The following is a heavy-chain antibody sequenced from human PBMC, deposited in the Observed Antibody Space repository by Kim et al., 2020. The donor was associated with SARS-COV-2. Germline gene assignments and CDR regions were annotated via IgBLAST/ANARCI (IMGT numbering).Heavy chain of an antibody. J-gene: IGHJ6*02. CDR3: ASDPLKHPVPVGYYYHNGVDA. CDR1: GVSVASGTYY. Sequence: SETLSLTCTVSGVSVASGTYYWNWIRQHPGKGLEWLGYIYYSGSTHYNPSLKSRVTISVETSKNQFSLKLSSVTAADTAVYYCASDPLKHPVPVGYYYHNGVDAWGQGIPVTVSS. V-gene: IGHV4-31*03. D-gene: IGHD2-15*01. CDR2: IYYSGST.